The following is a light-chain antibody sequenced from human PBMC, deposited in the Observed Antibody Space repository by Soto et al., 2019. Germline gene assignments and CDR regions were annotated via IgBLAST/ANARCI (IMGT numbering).Light chain of an antibody. CDR3: QQYCSSPFT. CDR2: GAS. J-gene: IGKJ4*01. V-gene: IGKV3-20*01. CDR1: QSVSSSY. Sequence: EIVLTQSPGTLSLSPGERATLSCRASQSVSSSYLAWYQKKPGQAPRLLIYGASSRATGIPDRFSGSGSGTDFTLTISRLEPEDFSVYYCQQYCSSPFTCGGGTKVEIK.